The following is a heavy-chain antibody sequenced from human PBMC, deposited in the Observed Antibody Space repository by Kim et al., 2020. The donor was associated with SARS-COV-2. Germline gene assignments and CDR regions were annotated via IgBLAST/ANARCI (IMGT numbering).Heavy chain of an antibody. V-gene: IGHV5-10-1*01. Sequence: GESLKISCKGSGYSFTSYWISWVRQMPGKGLEWMGRIDPSDSYTNYSPSFQGHVTISADKSISTAYLQWNSLKASDTAMYYCARRVDFDWLTGNWFDPWGQGTLVTVSS. CDR2: IDPSDSYT. D-gene: IGHD3-9*01. CDR3: ARRVDFDWLTGNWFDP. CDR1: GYSFTSYW. J-gene: IGHJ5*02.